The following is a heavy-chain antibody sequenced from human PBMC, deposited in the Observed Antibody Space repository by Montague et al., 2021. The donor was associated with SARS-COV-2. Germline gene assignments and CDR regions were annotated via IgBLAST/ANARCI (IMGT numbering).Heavy chain of an antibody. CDR1: GGSLTSSTYY. CDR3: ARHVRMHRGLPPFDF. CDR2: FYHFGNT. D-gene: IGHD4-17*01. V-gene: IGHV4-39*01. J-gene: IGHJ4*02. Sequence: SETRSLTCSVTGGSLTSSTYYWGWVRQPPGKGLEWIGTFYHFGNTNYNPSLQSRLAISADTSKRQFTLRLTSVTASDTAKYFCARHVRMHRGLPPFDFWGQGILVTVSS.